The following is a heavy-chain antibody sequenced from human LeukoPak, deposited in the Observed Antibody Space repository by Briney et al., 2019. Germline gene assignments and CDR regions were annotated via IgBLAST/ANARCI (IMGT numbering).Heavy chain of an antibody. D-gene: IGHD2-2*01. Sequence: GASVKVSCKASGYTFTSYGISWVRQAPGQGLEWMGWISAYNGNTNYAQKLQGRVTMTTDTSTSTAYMELRSLRSDDTAVYYCARTKNLVVPARFDPWGQGTLVTVSS. CDR1: GYTFTSYG. CDR2: ISAYNGNT. V-gene: IGHV1-18*01. CDR3: ARTKNLVVPARFDP. J-gene: IGHJ5*02.